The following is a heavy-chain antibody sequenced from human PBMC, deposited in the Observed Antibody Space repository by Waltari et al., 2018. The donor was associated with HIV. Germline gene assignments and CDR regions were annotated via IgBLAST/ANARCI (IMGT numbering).Heavy chain of an antibody. Sequence: EVQLVESGGGLVQPGSSLRLSCAASGFTFDAYAMHWVRQAPGKGLEWVSRISWNSVRITYADSVRGRFTVSRDNAKNYLYLQMNSLRPDDTAFYYCARGPMYNWFDPWGQGSLVTVSS. CDR1: GFTFDAYA. D-gene: IGHD3-10*01. J-gene: IGHJ5*02. V-gene: IGHV3-9*01. CDR2: ISWNSVRI. CDR3: ARGPMYNWFDP.